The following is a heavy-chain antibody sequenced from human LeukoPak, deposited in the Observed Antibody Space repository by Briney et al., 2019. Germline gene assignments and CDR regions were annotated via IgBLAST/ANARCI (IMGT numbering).Heavy chain of an antibody. CDR1: GFTFSSYW. V-gene: IGHV3-7*01. CDR2: IKQDGSEK. J-gene: IGHJ4*02. CDR3: ARAPPTKYCGGDCYLDY. D-gene: IGHD2-21*02. Sequence: PGGSLRLSCAASGFTFSSYWMSWVRQAPGKGLEWVANIKQDGSEKYYVDSVKGRFTISRDNAKNSLYLQMNSLRAEDTAVYYCARAPPTKYCGGDCYLDYWGQGTLVTVSS.